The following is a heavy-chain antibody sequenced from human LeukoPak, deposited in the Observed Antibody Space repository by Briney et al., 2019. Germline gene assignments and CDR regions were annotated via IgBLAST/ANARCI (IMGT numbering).Heavy chain of an antibody. CDR3: AKDLAGSGSYSFDY. D-gene: IGHD1-26*01. Sequence: GGSLRLSCVASGLTFSDYSMTWVRQAPGKGLFWVSGISAGGGSTYYADSVKGRFTISRDNSRNTLYLQMNSLRAEDTAVYYCAKDLAGSGSYSFDYWGQGTLVTISS. CDR1: GLTFSDYS. J-gene: IGHJ4*02. V-gene: IGHV3-23*01. CDR2: ISAGGGST.